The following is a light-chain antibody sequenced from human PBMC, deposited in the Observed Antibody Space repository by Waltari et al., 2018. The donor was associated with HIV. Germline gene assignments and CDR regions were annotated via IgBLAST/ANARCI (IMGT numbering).Light chain of an antibody. CDR2: GAS. CDR1: QSISRY. Sequence: DIQMTQSPSSLSASIGDRVNITCRAGQSISRYLNWYQQKPGRAPKLLIYGASSLQSGVPSRFSGSGSGTDFTLTISGLQPEDFATYYCQQSSSTPPYTFGQGTKLEIK. CDR3: QQSSSTPPYT. V-gene: IGKV1-39*01. J-gene: IGKJ2*01.